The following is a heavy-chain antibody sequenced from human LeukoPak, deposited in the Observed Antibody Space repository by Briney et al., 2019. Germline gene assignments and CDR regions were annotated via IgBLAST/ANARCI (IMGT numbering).Heavy chain of an antibody. CDR3: ATDRGWRTSGYYLYYFEY. Sequence: GGSLRLSCSASGFTFSTYWMSWVRQAPGKGLEWVASIKNDGSEKYYVDSVRGRYTISRDNTKNSLYLQMSSLRAEDTAVYYCATDRGWRTSGYYLYYFEYWGQGTLVTFSS. CDR1: GFTFSTYW. V-gene: IGHV3-7*01. J-gene: IGHJ4*02. CDR2: IKNDGSEK. D-gene: IGHD3-3*01.